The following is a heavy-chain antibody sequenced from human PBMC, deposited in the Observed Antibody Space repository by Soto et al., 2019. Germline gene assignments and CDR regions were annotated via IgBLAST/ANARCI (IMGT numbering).Heavy chain of an antibody. CDR2: ISSSSSTI. CDR1: GFTFSSYS. D-gene: IGHD3-22*01. J-gene: IGHJ4*02. CDR3: ARDNPPYYYESSGPVDY. V-gene: IGHV3-48*02. Sequence: EVQLVESGGGLVQPGGSLRLSCAASGFTFSSYSMNWVRQAPGKGLEWVSYISSSSSTIYYADSVKGRFTISRDNAKNSLYLQMNSLRDEDTAVYYCARDNPPYYYESSGPVDYWGQGTLVTVSS.